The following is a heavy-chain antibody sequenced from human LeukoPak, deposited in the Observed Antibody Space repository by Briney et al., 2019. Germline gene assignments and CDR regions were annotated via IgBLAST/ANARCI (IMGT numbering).Heavy chain of an antibody. Sequence: GGSLRLSCAASGFTFSSYSMNWVRQAPGKGLEWVSSISSSSSYIYYADSVKGRFTISRDNAKNSLYLQMNSLRAEDTAVYYCASLPGSRQRGAFDYWGQGALVTVSS. V-gene: IGHV3-21*01. J-gene: IGHJ4*02. D-gene: IGHD3-10*01. CDR1: GFTFSSYS. CDR2: ISSSSSYI. CDR3: ASLPGSRQRGAFDY.